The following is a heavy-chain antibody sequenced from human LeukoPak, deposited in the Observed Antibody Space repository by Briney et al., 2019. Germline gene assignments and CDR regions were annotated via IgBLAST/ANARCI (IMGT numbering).Heavy chain of an antibody. D-gene: IGHD2-15*01. J-gene: IGHJ5*02. CDR1: GDSISSSNCY. CDR2: INHSGST. CDR3: ARHRCSGGSCYPMNWFDP. Sequence: QASETLSLTCTVSGDSISSSNCYWGWIRQPPGKGLEWIGEINHSGSTNYNPSLKSRVTISVGTSKNQFSLKLSSVTAADTAVYYCARHRCSGGSCYPMNWFDPWGQGTLVTVSS. V-gene: IGHV4-39*01.